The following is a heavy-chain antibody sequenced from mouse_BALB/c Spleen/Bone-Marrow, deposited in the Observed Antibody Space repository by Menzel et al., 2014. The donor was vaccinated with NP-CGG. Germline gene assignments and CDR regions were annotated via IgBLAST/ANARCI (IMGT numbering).Heavy chain of an antibody. CDR3: AREGRSHFDH. CDR2: IYPGNGDT. CDR1: GCTFTSYN. Sequence: QVQLQQSGAELVKPGASMKMSCKASGCTFTSYNLHWIKQTPGQGLEWIGAIYPGNGDTSYNRRFKGKATLTTDKSSNTAYMQLSSLTSEDSAVYYCAREGRSHFDHWGQGSTLTVSS. V-gene: IGHV1-12*01. J-gene: IGHJ2*01.